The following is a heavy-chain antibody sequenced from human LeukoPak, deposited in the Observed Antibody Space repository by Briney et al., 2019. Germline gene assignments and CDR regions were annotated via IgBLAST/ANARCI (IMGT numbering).Heavy chain of an antibody. Sequence: SETLSLTCTVSGGSISSSSYYWGWIRQPPGKGLEWIGRINYSGSTYYNPSLKSRVTISVGTSKNQFSLKLSSVTAADTAVYYCARTPIIAAANDYWGQGTLVTVSS. CDR3: ARTPIIAAANDY. V-gene: IGHV4-39*01. CDR1: GGSISSSSYY. CDR2: INYSGST. D-gene: IGHD6-13*01. J-gene: IGHJ4*02.